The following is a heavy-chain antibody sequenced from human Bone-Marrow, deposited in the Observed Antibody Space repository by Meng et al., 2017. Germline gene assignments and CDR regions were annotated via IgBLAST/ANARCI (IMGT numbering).Heavy chain of an antibody. J-gene: IGHJ4*02. D-gene: IGHD3-3*01. CDR3: AVAHFEWDYYFDY. CDR2: LSGDGSDK. CDR1: GFTFSSYW. V-gene: IGHV3-7*01. Sequence: GESLKISCAASGFTFSSYWMTWVRQAPGKGLEWLANLSGDGSDKRYVDSVKGRFTISRDNAKNSLHLQMNSLRAEDTAVYYCAVAHFEWDYYFDYWGQGTLVTISS.